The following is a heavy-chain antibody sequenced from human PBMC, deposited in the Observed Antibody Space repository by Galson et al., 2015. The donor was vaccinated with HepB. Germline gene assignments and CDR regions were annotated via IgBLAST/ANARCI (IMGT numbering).Heavy chain of an antibody. CDR3: ARQLGYSSGWYRAWFDP. CDR2: IYPGDSDT. Sequence: QSGAEVKKPGESLRISRKGSGYSFTSYWIGWVRQMPGKGLEWMGIIYPGDSDTRYSPSFQGQVTISADKSISTAYLQWSSLKASDTAMYYCARQLGYSSGWYRAWFDPWGQGTLVTVSS. CDR1: GYSFTSYW. D-gene: IGHD6-19*01. V-gene: IGHV5-51*01. J-gene: IGHJ5*02.